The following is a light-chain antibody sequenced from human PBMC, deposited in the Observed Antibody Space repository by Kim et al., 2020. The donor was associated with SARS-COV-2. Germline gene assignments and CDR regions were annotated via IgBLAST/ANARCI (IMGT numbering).Light chain of an antibody. CDR2: GAS. V-gene: IGKV3-15*01. J-gene: IGKJ4*01. CDR3: QQYNNWPPS. CDR1: QSVSSN. Sequence: VSPGERATLSCRASQSVSSNLAWYQQKPGQAPRLLIYGASTRATGIPARFSGSGSGTEFTLTISSLQSEDFAVYYCQQYNNWPPSFGGGTKVEIK.